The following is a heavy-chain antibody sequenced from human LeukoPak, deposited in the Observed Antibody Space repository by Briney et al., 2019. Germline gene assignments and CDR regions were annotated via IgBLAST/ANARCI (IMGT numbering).Heavy chain of an antibody. J-gene: IGHJ5*02. D-gene: IGHD2-2*02. Sequence: SQTLSLTCTVSGGSISSGSYYWSWIRQPAGKGLEWIGRIYTSGSTNYNPSLKSRVTISVDTSKNQFSLKLSSVTAADTAVYYCARDQCSSTSCDTPDPWGQGTLVTVSS. V-gene: IGHV4-61*02. CDR3: ARDQCSSTSCDTPDP. CDR1: GGSISSGSYY. CDR2: IYTSGST.